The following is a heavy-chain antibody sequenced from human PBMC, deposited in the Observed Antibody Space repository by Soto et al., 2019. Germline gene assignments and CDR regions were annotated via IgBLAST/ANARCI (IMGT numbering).Heavy chain of an antibody. J-gene: IGHJ6*02. Sequence: PAGSMRLSCAASGFTVSSNYMSWVRQAPGKVREWVSVIYSGGSTYYADSVKGRFTISRDNSKNTLYLQMNSLRAEDTAVYYCAREVKIVGATTGYYHYGMDVWGQGTTVTVSS. CDR2: IYSGGST. V-gene: IGHV3-53*01. D-gene: IGHD1-26*01. CDR3: AREVKIVGATTGYYHYGMDV. CDR1: GFTVSSNY.